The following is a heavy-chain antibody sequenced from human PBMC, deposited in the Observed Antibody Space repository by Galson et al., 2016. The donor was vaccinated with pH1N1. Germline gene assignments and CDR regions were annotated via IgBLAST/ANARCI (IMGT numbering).Heavy chain of an antibody. Sequence: SLRLSCAASGFIFSSYAMTWVRQAPGKGPEWVSAISAASTRTYYPDSVKGRFLITRDNSKNTLYLQMNSLRAEDTAEYYCAKGGRVGTEGYYYALDVWGQGTTVIVSS. CDR1: GFIFSSYA. V-gene: IGHV3-23*01. D-gene: IGHD1/OR15-1a*01. CDR2: ISAASTRT. CDR3: AKGGRVGTEGYYYALDV. J-gene: IGHJ6*02.